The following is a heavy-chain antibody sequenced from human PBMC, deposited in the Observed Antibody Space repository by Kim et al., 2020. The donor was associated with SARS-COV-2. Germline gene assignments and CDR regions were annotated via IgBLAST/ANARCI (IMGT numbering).Heavy chain of an antibody. D-gene: IGHD3-3*01. J-gene: IGHJ6*03. CDR2: ISGDGGST. V-gene: IGHV3-43*02. CDR1: GFTFDDYA. Sequence: GGSLRLSCAASGFTFDDYAMHWVRQAPGKGLEWVSLISGDGGSTYYADSVKGRFTISRDNSKNSLYLQMNSLRTEDTALYYCATLFWSDPNYYYMDVWGKGTTVTVSS. CDR3: ATLFWSDPNYYYMDV.